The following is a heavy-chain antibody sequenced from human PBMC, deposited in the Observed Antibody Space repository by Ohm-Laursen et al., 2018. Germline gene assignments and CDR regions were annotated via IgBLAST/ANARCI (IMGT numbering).Heavy chain of an antibody. D-gene: IGHD2-15*01. J-gene: IGHJ4*02. V-gene: IGHV3-23*01. Sequence: GSLRLSCAASGFTFKNYDMTWVRQAPGKGLEWVSGISDGGDSTYYADSVKGRFTISRDNSKNTLYLQMNSLRAEDTAVYYCAKGSDIVDWGQGTLVTVSS. CDR1: GFTFKNYD. CDR3: AKGSDIVD. CDR2: ISDGGDST.